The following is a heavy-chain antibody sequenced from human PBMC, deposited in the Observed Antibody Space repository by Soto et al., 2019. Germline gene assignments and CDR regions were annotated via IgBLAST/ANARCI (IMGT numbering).Heavy chain of an antibody. J-gene: IGHJ4*02. CDR2: IIPIFGTA. Sequence: ASVKVSCKASGGTFSSYAISWVRQAPGQGLEWMGGIIPIFGTANYAQKFQGRVTITADESTSTAYMELSSLRSEDTAVYYCARVPTASSGWYFGGQGTLVTVSS. D-gene: IGHD6-19*01. V-gene: IGHV1-69*13. CDR1: GGTFSSYA. CDR3: ARVPTASSGWYF.